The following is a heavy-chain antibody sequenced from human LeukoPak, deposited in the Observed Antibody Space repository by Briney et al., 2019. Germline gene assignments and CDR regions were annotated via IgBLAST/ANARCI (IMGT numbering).Heavy chain of an antibody. D-gene: IGHD5-18*01. V-gene: IGHV4-39*01. CDR1: GGSISSSSYY. J-gene: IGHJ4*02. CDR3: ARRDTAMVNYLDY. CDR2: IYYSGST. Sequence: SETLSLTCTVSGGSISSSSYYWGWIRQPPGKGLEWIGSIYYSGSTYYNPSLKSRVTISVDTSKNQFSLKLSSVTAADTAVYYCARRDTAMVNYLDYWGQGTLVTVSS.